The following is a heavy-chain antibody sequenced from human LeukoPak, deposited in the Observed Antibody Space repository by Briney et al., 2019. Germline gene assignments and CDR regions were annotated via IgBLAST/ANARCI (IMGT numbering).Heavy chain of an antibody. CDR2: IYYSGST. Sequence: KSSETLSLTCTVSGGSISSYYWSWIRQPPGKGLEWIGYIYYSGSTNYNPSLKSRVTISVDTPKNQFSLKLSSVTAADTAVYYCARLDGDYFDYWGQGTLVTVSS. CDR3: ARLDGDYFDY. V-gene: IGHV4-59*01. D-gene: IGHD4-17*01. CDR1: GGSISSYY. J-gene: IGHJ4*02.